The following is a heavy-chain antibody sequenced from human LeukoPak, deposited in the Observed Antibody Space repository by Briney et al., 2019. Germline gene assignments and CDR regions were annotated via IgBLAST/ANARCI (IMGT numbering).Heavy chain of an antibody. CDR2: ISAYNGNT. J-gene: IGHJ4*02. Sequence: ASVKVSCKASGYTFTSYGISWVRQAPGQGLEWMGWISAYNGNTNYAQKLQGRVTMTTDTSTSTAYMELRSLRSDDTAVYYCARLGVCSSTSCYPFDYWGQGTLVTVSS. D-gene: IGHD2-2*01. CDR3: ARLGVCSSTSCYPFDY. CDR1: GYTFTSYG. V-gene: IGHV1-18*01.